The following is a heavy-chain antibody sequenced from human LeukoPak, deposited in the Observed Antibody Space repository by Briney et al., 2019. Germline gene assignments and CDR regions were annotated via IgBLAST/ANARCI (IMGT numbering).Heavy chain of an antibody. Sequence: GGSLRLSCAASGFTFSSYWMSWVRQAPGRGLEWVANINQDGSKKDYVDSVKGRFTISRDNAKNSLYLQMSNLRAEDTAVYFCARGGGLDVWGQGATVTVSS. V-gene: IGHV3-7*03. CDR1: GFTFSSYW. J-gene: IGHJ6*02. CDR2: INQDGSKK. CDR3: ARGGGLDV. D-gene: IGHD3-16*01.